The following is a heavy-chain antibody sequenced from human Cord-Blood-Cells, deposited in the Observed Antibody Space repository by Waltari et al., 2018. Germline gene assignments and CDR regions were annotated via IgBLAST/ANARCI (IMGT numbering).Heavy chain of an antibody. CDR3: AKQSITMIVVVITRGYFDY. V-gene: IGHV3-23*01. Sequence: EVQLLESGGGLVQPGGSLRLSGAASGFTFSSYAMSWVRQAPGKGLEWVSAISGSGGSTYYADSVKGRFTISRDNSKNTLYLQMNSLRAEDTAVYYCAKQSITMIVVVITRGYFDYWGQGTLVTVSS. CDR2: ISGSGGST. J-gene: IGHJ4*02. CDR1: GFTFSSYA. D-gene: IGHD3-22*01.